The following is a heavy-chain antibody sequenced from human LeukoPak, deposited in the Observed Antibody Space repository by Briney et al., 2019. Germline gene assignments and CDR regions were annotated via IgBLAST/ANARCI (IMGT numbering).Heavy chain of an antibody. Sequence: SQTLSLTCTVSGGSISSGGYYWSWIRQHPGKGLEWIGYIYYSGSTYYNPSLKSRVTISVDTTKNQFSLKLSSVTAADTAVYYCARVGRGVVVPAKQVDAFDIWGQGTMVTVSS. J-gene: IGHJ3*02. V-gene: IGHV4-31*03. CDR2: IYYSGST. CDR3: ARVGRGVVVPAKQVDAFDI. D-gene: IGHD2-2*01. CDR1: GGSISSGGYY.